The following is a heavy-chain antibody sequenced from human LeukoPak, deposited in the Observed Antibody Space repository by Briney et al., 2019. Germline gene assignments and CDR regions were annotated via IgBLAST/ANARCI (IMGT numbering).Heavy chain of an antibody. Sequence: GGSLRLSCAASGFTFSSYSMTWVRQAPGKGLEWVGRIKSKTDGGTTDYAAPVKGRITISRDDSKNTLYLQMNSLRAEDTAVYYCAKSGYNRFDYWGQGTLVTVSS. CDR1: GFTFSSYS. D-gene: IGHD5-24*01. J-gene: IGHJ4*02. V-gene: IGHV3-15*01. CDR3: AKSGYNRFDY. CDR2: IKSKTDGGTT.